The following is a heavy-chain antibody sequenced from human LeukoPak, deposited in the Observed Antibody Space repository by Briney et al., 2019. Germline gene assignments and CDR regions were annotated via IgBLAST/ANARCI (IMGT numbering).Heavy chain of an antibody. CDR3: ARDLYGDYFFDY. Sequence: GGSLRLSCAASGFTFSRYAMSWVRQAPGKGLEWVANIKEDGSERYYVDSMKGRFTISRDNAKNSLYLQMNSLRAEDTAVYYCARDLYGDYFFDYWGQGTLVTVSS. V-gene: IGHV3-7*01. CDR2: IKEDGSER. J-gene: IGHJ4*02. D-gene: IGHD4-17*01. CDR1: GFTFSRYA.